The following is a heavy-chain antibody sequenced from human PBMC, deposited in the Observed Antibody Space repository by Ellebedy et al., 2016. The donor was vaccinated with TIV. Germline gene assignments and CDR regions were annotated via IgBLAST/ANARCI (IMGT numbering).Heavy chain of an antibody. Sequence: GESLKISCAASGFTFSSYWMSWARQAPGKGLEWVASIKQDGSERPYVDSVKGRFTISRDNAKNSLYLQISSLRAEDTAVYYCARDQGWAVAGTTRFDCWGQGTLVTVSS. D-gene: IGHD6-19*01. V-gene: IGHV3-7*01. CDR1: GFTFSSYW. CDR2: IKQDGSER. CDR3: ARDQGWAVAGTTRFDC. J-gene: IGHJ4*02.